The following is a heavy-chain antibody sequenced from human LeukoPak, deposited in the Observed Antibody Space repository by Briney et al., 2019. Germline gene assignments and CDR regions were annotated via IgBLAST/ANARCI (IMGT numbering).Heavy chain of an antibody. CDR2: ITSSSSTI. J-gene: IGHJ4*02. V-gene: IGHV3-48*01. CDR3: ARDLASRY. CDR1: GFTFSSYN. Sequence: GGSLRLSCAASGFTFSSYNMNWVRQAPGKGLEWVSYITSSSSTIYYADSVKGRFTISRDNAKNSLFLQMNSLRAEDTAVYYCARDLASRYWGQGTLVTVSS.